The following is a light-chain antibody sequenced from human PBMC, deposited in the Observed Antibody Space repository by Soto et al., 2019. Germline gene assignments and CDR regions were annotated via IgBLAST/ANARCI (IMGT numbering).Light chain of an antibody. V-gene: IGKV3-20*01. CDR3: QQYGSAPWT. CDR1: QSVSSSS. J-gene: IGKJ1*01. CDR2: GAS. Sequence: EIVLTQSPGTLSLSPGERATLSCRASQSVSSSSVAWYQQKPGQAPRLLIYGASTRATGIPDRFSGSGSGTDFTLSISRLEPEDFVVYYCQQYGSAPWTFGQETKVEIK.